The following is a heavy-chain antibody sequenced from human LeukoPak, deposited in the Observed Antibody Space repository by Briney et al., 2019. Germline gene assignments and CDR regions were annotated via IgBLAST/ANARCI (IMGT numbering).Heavy chain of an antibody. D-gene: IGHD6-13*01. CDR1: GFTFSSYS. V-gene: IGHV3-21*01. J-gene: IGHJ4*02. Sequence: PGGSLRLPCAASGFTFSSYSMNWVRQAPGKGLEWVSSISSSSSYIYYADSVKGRFTISRDNAKNSLYLQMNSLRAEDTAVYYCARDGIAAAAYCFDYWGQGTLVTVSS. CDR3: ARDGIAAAAYCFDY. CDR2: ISSSSSYI.